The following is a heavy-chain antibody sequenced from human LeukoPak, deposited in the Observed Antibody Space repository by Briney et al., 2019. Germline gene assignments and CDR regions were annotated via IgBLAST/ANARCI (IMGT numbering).Heavy chain of an antibody. D-gene: IGHD4-23*01. CDR3: ARDKAPGGKRWFDP. Sequence: SETLSLTCAVSGVSISSYYWSWIRQHPGKGLEWIGYLSDVGTNDYNPSLKGRVTISRDTSKNQFFLRLSSVTAADAAVYHCARDKAPGGKRWFDPWGQGTLVTVSS. J-gene: IGHJ5*02. CDR2: LSDVGTN. CDR1: GVSISSYY. V-gene: IGHV4-59*01.